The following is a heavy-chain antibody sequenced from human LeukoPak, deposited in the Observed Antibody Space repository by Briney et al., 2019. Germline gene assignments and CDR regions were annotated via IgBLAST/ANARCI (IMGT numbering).Heavy chain of an antibody. J-gene: IGHJ3*02. D-gene: IGHD3-3*01. CDR3: ARGDYDFWSGYSDYAFDI. Sequence: SETLSLTCAVYGGSFSGYYWSWIRQPPGKGLEWIGETNHSGSTNYNPSLKSRVTISVDTSKNQFSLKLSSVTAADTAVYYCARGDYDFWSGYSDYAFDIWGQGTMVTVSS. V-gene: IGHV4-34*01. CDR2: TNHSGST. CDR1: GGSFSGYY.